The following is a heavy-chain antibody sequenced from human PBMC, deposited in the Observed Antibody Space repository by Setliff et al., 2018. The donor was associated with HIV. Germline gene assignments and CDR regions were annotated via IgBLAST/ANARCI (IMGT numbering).Heavy chain of an antibody. V-gene: IGHV4-39*01. J-gene: IGHJ5*02. CDR3: ARVPVSGANWFDP. Sequence: SETLSLTCSVSGVSINRTDHYWGWIRQSPGKRLEWIGSVSQSGSTYYNPSLKSRITISVDRSKNLFSLKLISVTAADQGVYYCARVPVSGANWFDPWGLGALVTVS. CDR2: VSQSGST. CDR1: GVSINRTDHY.